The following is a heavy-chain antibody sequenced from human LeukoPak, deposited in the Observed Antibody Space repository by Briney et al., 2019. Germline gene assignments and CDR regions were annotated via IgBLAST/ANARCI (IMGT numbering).Heavy chain of an antibody. V-gene: IGHV3-21*01. J-gene: IGHJ4*02. CDR1: GFTFSSYG. Sequence: PGRSLRLSCAASGFTFSSYGMHWVRQAPGKGLEWVSSISSSSSYIYYADSVKGRFTISRDNAKNSLYLQMNSLRAEDTAVYYCAGGHYYDSSGSDYWGQGTLVTVSS. D-gene: IGHD3-22*01. CDR3: AGGHYYDSSGSDY. CDR2: ISSSSSYI.